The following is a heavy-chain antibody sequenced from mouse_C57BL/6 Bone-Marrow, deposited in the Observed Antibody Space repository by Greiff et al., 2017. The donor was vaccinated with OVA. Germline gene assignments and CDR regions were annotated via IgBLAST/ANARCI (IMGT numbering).Heavy chain of an antibody. J-gene: IGHJ2*01. D-gene: IGHD4-1*01. V-gene: IGHV1-69*01. CDR2: IDPSDSYT. Sequence: VQLQQPGAELVMPGASVKLSCKASGYTFTSYWMHWVKQRPGQGLEWIGEIDPSDSYTNYNQKFKGKSTLTVDKSSSTAYMQLSSLTSEDSAVYYCARRSDGTTVFDYWGQGTTLTVSS. CDR3: ARRSDGTTVFDY. CDR1: GYTFTSYW.